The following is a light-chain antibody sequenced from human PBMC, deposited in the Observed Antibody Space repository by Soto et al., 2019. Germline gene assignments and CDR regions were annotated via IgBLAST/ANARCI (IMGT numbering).Light chain of an antibody. V-gene: IGKV3-15*01. CDR3: HQYNNWCPYT. CDR1: QSVSTN. J-gene: IGKJ2*01. CDR2: GAS. Sequence: EIVMTQSPATLSVFPGERATLSCRASQSVSTNLAGYQQKPGQAPRLLIYGASARATGIPARFSGSGSGTSFTLPITALPSEDFAHYYWHQYNNWCPYTFGKGTQLEIK.